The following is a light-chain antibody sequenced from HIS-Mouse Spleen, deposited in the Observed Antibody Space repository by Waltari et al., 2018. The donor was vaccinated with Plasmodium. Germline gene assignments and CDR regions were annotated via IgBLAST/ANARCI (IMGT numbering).Light chain of an antibody. Sequence: EIVLTQSPGTLSLSPGERATLSCRASQRVSSSYLAWYQQKTGQAPRLLILGASSRATVIPDGFSGSGSGTDFTLTISSLVPEDFAVYYCQQYGSSPITFGQGTRLGIK. CDR1: QRVSSSY. V-gene: IGKV3-20*01. CDR3: QQYGSSPIT. CDR2: GAS. J-gene: IGKJ5*01.